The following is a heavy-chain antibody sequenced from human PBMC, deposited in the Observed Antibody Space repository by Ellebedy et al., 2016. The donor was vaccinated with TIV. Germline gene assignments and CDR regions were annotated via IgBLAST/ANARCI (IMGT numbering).Heavy chain of an antibody. CDR1: GFTFTTYG. J-gene: IGHJ4*02. CDR2: FSTYGGKT. D-gene: IGHD6-19*01. CDR3: AKDPGGIAVAVVGN. Sequence: GGSLRLXCTASGFTFTTYGMTWVRQPPGRGPQWVSTFSTYGGKTFYADSVKGRFTISRDDSKNTVYLQMNNLRGEDTAVYYCAKDPGGIAVAVVGNWGQGTLATVSS. V-gene: IGHV3-23*01.